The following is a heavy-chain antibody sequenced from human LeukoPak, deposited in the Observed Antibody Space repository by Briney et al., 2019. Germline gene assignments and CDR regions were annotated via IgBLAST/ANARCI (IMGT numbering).Heavy chain of an antibody. CDR1: GFTFSSYG. CDR3: AKAVTGYYYYYGMDV. Sequence: GGFLRLSCAASGFTFSSYGMHWVRQAPGKGLEWVAVISYDGSNKYYADSVKGRFTISRDNSKNTLYLQMNSLRAEDTAVYYCAKAVTGYYYYYGMDVWGQGTTVTVSS. J-gene: IGHJ6*02. V-gene: IGHV3-30*18. D-gene: IGHD4-4*01. CDR2: ISYDGSNK.